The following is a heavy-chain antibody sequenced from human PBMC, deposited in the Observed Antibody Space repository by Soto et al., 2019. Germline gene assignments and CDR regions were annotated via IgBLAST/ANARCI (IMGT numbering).Heavy chain of an antibody. V-gene: IGHV1-46*01. CDR1: GYTFTSYY. CDR3: ARETVGTIDR. Sequence: GASVKVSCKASGYTFTSYYMHWVRQAPGQGLEWMGIINPSGGSTSYAQKFQGRVTMSVDTSKNQFSLKLSSVTVADTAVYFCARETVGTIDRWGQGTLVTVSS. CDR2: INPSGGST. J-gene: IGHJ5*02. D-gene: IGHD5-12*01.